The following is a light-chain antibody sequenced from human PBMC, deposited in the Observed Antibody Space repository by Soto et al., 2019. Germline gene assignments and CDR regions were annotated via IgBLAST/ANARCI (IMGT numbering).Light chain of an antibody. CDR3: QQYNNLPPWT. V-gene: IGKV3-15*01. Sequence: DIVMTQSPATLSASPGERATLSCRASQSVTTNLAWSQQKPGQAPRLLVYGATARASGIPARFSGSGSGTEFTLTISSLQSEDFALYYCQQYNNLPPWTFGQGTRVDIK. J-gene: IGKJ1*01. CDR1: QSVTTN. CDR2: GAT.